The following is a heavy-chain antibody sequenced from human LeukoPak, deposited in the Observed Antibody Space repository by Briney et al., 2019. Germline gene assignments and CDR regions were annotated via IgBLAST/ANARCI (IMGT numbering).Heavy chain of an antibody. J-gene: IGHJ3*02. CDR3: ARDSGVWDSSGFRRVGAFDI. Sequence: GASVKVSCKASGGTFSSYAISWVRQAPGQGLEWMGGIIPIFGTANYAQKFQGRVTITADESTSTAYMELSSLRSEDTAVYYCARDSGVWDSSGFRRVGAFDIWGQGTMVTVSS. V-gene: IGHV1-69*13. CDR2: IIPIFGTA. CDR1: GGTFSSYA. D-gene: IGHD3-22*01.